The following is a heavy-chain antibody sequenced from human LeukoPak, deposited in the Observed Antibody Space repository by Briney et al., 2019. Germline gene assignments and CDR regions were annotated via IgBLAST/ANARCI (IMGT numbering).Heavy chain of an antibody. CDR3: ARMGGSGSSQYNWFDP. V-gene: IGHV3-48*01. J-gene: IGHJ5*02. D-gene: IGHD3-10*01. Sequence: PGGSLRLSCAASGFTFSSYSMNWVRQAPGKGLEWVSYISSSSTTIYYADSVKGRFTISRDNAKNSLYLQMNNLRAEDTAVYYCARMGGSGSSQYNWFDPWGQGTLVTVSS. CDR1: GFTFSSYS. CDR2: ISSSSTTI.